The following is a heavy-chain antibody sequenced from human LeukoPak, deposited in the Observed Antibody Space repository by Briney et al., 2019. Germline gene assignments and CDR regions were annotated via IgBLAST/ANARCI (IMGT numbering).Heavy chain of an antibody. D-gene: IGHD1-14*01. CDR2: IKPDGSES. V-gene: IGHV3-7*01. CDR1: GVIFRGFY. Sequence: WGALRLSCAASGVIFRGFYMRWVRQAPGKGVEWVANIKPDGSESECVDSVKGRFTISRDNARNSLYLQMDSLRAEDTAVYYCATQQGGNPAYWGQGTLVTVSS. CDR3: ATQQGGNPAY. J-gene: IGHJ4*02.